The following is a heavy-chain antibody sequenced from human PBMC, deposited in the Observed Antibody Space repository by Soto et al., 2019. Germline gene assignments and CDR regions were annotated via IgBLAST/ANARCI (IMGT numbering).Heavy chain of an antibody. D-gene: IGHD3-10*01. CDR2: IYYSGST. J-gene: IGHJ4*02. V-gene: IGHV4-59*12. CDR3: ASRYGSGKYYFDF. Sequence: SETLSLTCTVSGGSISSYYWSWIRQPPGKGLEWIGYIYYSGSTNYNPSLESRVTVSVDTSKNQFTLKLTSVTAADTAVYYCASRYGSGKYYFDFWGQRTPVTVSS. CDR1: GGSISSYY.